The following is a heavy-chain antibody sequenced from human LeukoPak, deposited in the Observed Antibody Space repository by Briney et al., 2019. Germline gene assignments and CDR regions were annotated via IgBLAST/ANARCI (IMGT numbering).Heavy chain of an antibody. CDR3: ARVRSMTTHDAFDI. CDR2: MNPNSGNT. D-gene: IGHD4-11*01. J-gene: IGHJ3*02. V-gene: IGHV1-8*03. Sequence: ASVKVSCKASGYTFTSYDINWVRQATGQGLEWMGWMNPNSGNTGYAQKFQGRVTITRNTSISTAYMELSSLRSEDTAVYYCARVRSMTTHDAFDIWGQGTMVTVSS. CDR1: GYTFTSYD.